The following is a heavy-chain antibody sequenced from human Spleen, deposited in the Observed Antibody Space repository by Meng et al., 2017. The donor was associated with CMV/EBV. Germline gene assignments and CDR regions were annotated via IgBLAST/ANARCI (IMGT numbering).Heavy chain of an antibody. V-gene: IGHV4-34*01. D-gene: IGHD3-3*01. CDR2: INHSGST. CDR3: ARDTYDFWSDNQVGAFDI. CDR1: GGSFSGYY. Sequence: SETLSLTCAVYGGSFSGYYWSWIRQPPGKGLEWIGEINHSGSTNYNPSLKSRVTISVDTSKNQFSLKLSSVTAADTAVYYCARDTYDFWSDNQVGAFDIWGQGTMVTVSS. J-gene: IGHJ3*02.